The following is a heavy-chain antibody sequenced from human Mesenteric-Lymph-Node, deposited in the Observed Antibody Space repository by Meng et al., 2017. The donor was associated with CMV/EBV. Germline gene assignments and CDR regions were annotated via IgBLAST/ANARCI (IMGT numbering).Heavy chain of an antibody. J-gene: IGHJ4*02. V-gene: IGHV3-15*01. CDR1: FTFSNAW. D-gene: IGHD3-10*01. CDR3: TTDRMVRGVKLPPFDY. Sequence: FTFSNAWMSWVRQAPGKGLEWVGRIKSKTDGGTTDYAAPVKGRFTISRDDSKNTLYLQMNSLKTEDTAVYYCTTDRMVRGVKLPPFDYWGQGTLVTVSS. CDR2: IKSKTDGGTT.